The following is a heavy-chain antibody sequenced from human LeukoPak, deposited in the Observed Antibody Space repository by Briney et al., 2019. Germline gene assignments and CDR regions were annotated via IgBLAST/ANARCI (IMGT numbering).Heavy chain of an antibody. CDR3: ALGIQLWFFDY. J-gene: IGHJ4*02. CDR1: GFTVSSNY. CDR2: IYSGGST. V-gene: IGHV3-53*01. D-gene: IGHD5-18*01. Sequence: GGSLRLSCAASGFTVSSNYMSWVRQAPGKGLEWVSVIYSGGSTYYADSVKGRFTISRGNSKNTLYLQMNSLRAEDTAVYYCALGIQLWFFDYWGQGTLVTVSS.